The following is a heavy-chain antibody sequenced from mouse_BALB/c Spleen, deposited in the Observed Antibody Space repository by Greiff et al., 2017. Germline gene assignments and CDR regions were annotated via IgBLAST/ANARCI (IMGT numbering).Heavy chain of an antibody. Sequence: VQLQQSGAELARPGASVKLSCKASSYTFTDYYINWVKQRTGQGLERIGEIYPGSGNTYYNEKFKGKATLTADKSSSTAYMQLSSLTSEDSAVYFCARGRDGGYAMDYWGQGTSVTVSS. CDR2: IYPGSGNT. D-gene: IGHD2-3*01. J-gene: IGHJ4*01. V-gene: IGHV1-77*01. CDR3: ARGRDGGYAMDY. CDR1: SYTFTDYY.